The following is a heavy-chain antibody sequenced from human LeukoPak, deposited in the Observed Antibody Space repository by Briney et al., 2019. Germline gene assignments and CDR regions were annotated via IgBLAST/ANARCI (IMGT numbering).Heavy chain of an antibody. CDR3: AREHTSGTYYIDY. CDR2: ISNSGSTI. CDR1: GFTFSDYY. V-gene: IGHV3-11*01. D-gene: IGHD1-26*01. J-gene: IGHJ4*02. Sequence: GGSLRLSCAASGFTFSDYYMTWIRQAPGKGLEWVSYISNSGSTIYYADSVKGRFTISRDNGKNSLYLQMNSLRAEDTAVYYCAREHTSGTYYIDYWGQGTLVTVST.